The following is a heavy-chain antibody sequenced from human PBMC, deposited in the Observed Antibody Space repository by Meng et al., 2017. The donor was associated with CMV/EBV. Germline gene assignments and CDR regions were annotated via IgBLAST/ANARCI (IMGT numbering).Heavy chain of an antibody. D-gene: IGHD1-26*01. Sequence: SVKVSCKASGYTFTGYYMHWVRQAPGQGLEWMGGIIPILGIANYAQKFQGRVTITADKSTSTAYMELSSLRSEDTAVYYCARDLHSTTPINSGSYHEDWGDAFDIWGQGTMVTVSS. V-gene: IGHV1-69*10. CDR3: ARDLHSTTPINSGSYHEDWGDAFDI. CDR1: GYTFTGYY. CDR2: IIPILGIA. J-gene: IGHJ3*02.